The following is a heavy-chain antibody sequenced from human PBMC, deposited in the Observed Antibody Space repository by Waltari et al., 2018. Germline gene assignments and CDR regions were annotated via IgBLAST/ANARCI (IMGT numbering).Heavy chain of an antibody. D-gene: IGHD3-10*01. Sequence: EVQLVESGGGLVQPGGSLRLSCAASGFTFSSYWMSWVRPDPGKGLEWVGNIKQDGSEQNEFDSVKVRFTISRDNANNSLFLQMTSREAEDTAVYFFAREPRFMYYYGSGGYSGSFDIWGQGTMVTVSS. J-gene: IGHJ3*02. V-gene: IGHV3-7*01. CDR2: IKQDGSEQ. CDR1: GFTFSSYW. CDR3: AREPRFMYYYGSGGYSGSFDI.